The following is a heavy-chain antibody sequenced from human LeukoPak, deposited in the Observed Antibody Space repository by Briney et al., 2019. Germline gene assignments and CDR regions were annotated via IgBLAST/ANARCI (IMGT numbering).Heavy chain of an antibody. D-gene: IGHD6-6*01. V-gene: IGHV3-15*01. CDR2: IKSKASGGTT. J-gene: IGHJ4*02. Sequence: GGSLRLSCAASGFNFNNAWMSWVRQAPGMGLEWVGRIKSKASGGTTDYAAPVEGRFTISRDDSKNTLFLQMNSLKTEDTAFYYCTTYMAARPDNFGFWGQGTLVTVSS. CDR3: TTYMAARPDNFGF. CDR1: GFNFNNAW.